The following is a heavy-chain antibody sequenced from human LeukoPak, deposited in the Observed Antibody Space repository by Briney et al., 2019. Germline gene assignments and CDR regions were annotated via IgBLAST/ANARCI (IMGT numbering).Heavy chain of an antibody. Sequence: GGSLRLSCAASGFTFSSYEMNWVRQAPGKGLEWVSYISSSGTTIYYADSVKGQFTISRDNARNSLYLQMNSLRAEDTAVYYCARAGYSSGWDFDYWGQGTLVTVSS. CDR3: ARAGYSSGWDFDY. CDR2: ISSSGTTI. D-gene: IGHD6-19*01. J-gene: IGHJ4*02. V-gene: IGHV3-48*03. CDR1: GFTFSSYE.